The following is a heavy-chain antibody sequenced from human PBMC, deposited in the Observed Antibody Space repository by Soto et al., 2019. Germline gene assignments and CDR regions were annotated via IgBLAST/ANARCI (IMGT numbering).Heavy chain of an antibody. D-gene: IGHD6-19*01. CDR2: IDAGNGNT. Sequence: QVQLVQSGAEVKKSGASVKVSCKASGYTFTKYVMHWVRQAPGQRLEWMGWIDAGNGNTVYLQKFQGRVTITRDTSASTPYMELSSLRSEDTAVYYCARDNSGWSDYWGQGTLVTVSS. V-gene: IGHV1-3*01. CDR3: ARDNSGWSDY. J-gene: IGHJ4*02. CDR1: GYTFTKYV.